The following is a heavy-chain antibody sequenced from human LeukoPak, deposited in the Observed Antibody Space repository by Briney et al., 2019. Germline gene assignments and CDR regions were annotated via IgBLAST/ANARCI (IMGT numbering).Heavy chain of an antibody. J-gene: IGHJ4*02. V-gene: IGHV3-7*01. CDR2: IRQDGSQK. CDR3: ARERVTTGRHQNVYFDY. Sequence: GGSLRLSCAASGFTFSSYWMSWVRQAPGKGLEWVATIRQDGSQKYYADSVKGRFTISRDNAKNSLYLQMNSLRAEDTAVYYCARERVTTGRHQNVYFDYWGQGTLVTVSS. CDR1: GFTFSSYW. D-gene: IGHD4-11*01.